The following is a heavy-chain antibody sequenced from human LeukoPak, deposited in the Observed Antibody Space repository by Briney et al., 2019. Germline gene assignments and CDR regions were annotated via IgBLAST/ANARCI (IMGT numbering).Heavy chain of an antibody. D-gene: IGHD3-10*01. V-gene: IGHV4-39*01. CDR1: GGSISSSSYC. CDR2: IYYSGST. J-gene: IGHJ3*02. CDR3: ARHIMWSRYYGSGSLDAFDI. Sequence: SETLSLTCTVSGGSISSSSYCWGWIRQPPGKGLEWIGSIYYSGSTYYNPSLKSRVTISVDTSKNQFSLKLSSVTAADTAVYYCARHIMWSRYYGSGSLDAFDIWGQGTMVTVSS.